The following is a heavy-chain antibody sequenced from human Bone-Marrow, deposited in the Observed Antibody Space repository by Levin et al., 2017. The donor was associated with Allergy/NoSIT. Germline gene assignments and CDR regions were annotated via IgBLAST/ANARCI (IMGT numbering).Heavy chain of an antibody. V-gene: IGHV3-48*03. J-gene: IGHJ4*02. Sequence: GGSLRLSCAASGFIFSSYEMNWVRQVPGKGLDWVAYISTSGSAIYYADSVKGRFTISRDNTENSLYLQMNSLRREDTALYYCAKASNVRGSIAAADYWGQGTLVTVSS. D-gene: IGHD6-25*01. CDR3: AKASNVRGSIAAADY. CDR2: ISTSGSAI. CDR1: GFIFSSYE.